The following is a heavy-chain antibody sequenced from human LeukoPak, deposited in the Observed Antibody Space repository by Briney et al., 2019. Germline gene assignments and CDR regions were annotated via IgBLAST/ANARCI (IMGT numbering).Heavy chain of an antibody. D-gene: IGHD3-22*01. J-gene: IGHJ3*02. CDR3: AKEDVDSSGAFDI. CDR1: GFAFSSYN. V-gene: IGHV3-23*01. Sequence: GGSLRLSCAASGFAFSSYNMNWVRQAPGKGLEWVSAITNRGVSTYYADSVKGRFTISRDNSKNTLYLQMNSLRAEDTAVYYCAKEDVDSSGAFDIWGQGTMVTVSS. CDR2: ITNRGVST.